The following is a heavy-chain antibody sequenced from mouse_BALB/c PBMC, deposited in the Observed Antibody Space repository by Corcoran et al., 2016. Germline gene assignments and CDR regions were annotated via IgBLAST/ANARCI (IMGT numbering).Heavy chain of an antibody. CDR3: ARCYYGSSHYAMDC. V-gene: IGHV1-18*01. CDR2: INPYNGGT. J-gene: IGHJ4*01. Sequence: EVQLQQSGPELVKHGASMKISCKASGYSFTDYTMNWVKQSHGKNLEWIGHINPYNGGTSYNQKFKGKATLTVDKSSSTAYMELLSLTSEDSAVYYCARCYYGSSHYAMDCWGQGTSVTVSS. CDR1: GYSFTDYT. D-gene: IGHD1-1*01.